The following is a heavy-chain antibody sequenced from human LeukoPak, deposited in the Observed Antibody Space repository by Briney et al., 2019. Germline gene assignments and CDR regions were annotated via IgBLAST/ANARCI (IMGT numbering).Heavy chain of an antibody. CDR2: IKQDGSGK. CDR1: GITVSGNY. CDR3: ARKSSYGFA. V-gene: IGHV3-7*05. Sequence: GGSLRLSCAASGITVSGNYMAWVRQAPGKGLEWVANIKQDGSGKYYVDSVKGRFTISRDNAENSLSLQMNSLRAEDTAVYYCARKSSYGFAWGQGTLVTVSS. D-gene: IGHD5-18*01. J-gene: IGHJ4*02.